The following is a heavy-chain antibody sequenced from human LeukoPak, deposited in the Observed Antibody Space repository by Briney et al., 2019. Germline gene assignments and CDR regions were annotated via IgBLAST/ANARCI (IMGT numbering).Heavy chain of an antibody. CDR3: ARDLIYSSSWYVDAFDV. J-gene: IGHJ3*01. CDR2: IYTSGST. CDR1: GGSISSGSYY. Sequence: TSQTLSLTWTVSGGSISSGSYYWSWIRQPAGKGLEWIGRIYTSGSTNYNPSLKSRVTISVDTSKNQFSLKLSSVTAADTAVYYCARDLIYSSSWYVDAFDVWGQGTMVTVSS. D-gene: IGHD6-13*01. V-gene: IGHV4-61*02.